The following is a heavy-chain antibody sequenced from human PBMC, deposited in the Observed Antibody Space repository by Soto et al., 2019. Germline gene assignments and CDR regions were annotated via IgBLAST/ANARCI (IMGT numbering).Heavy chain of an antibody. V-gene: IGHV1-69*01. CDR3: ARVLYYGSGSYSPYGMDV. CDR1: GVSFHNNG. J-gene: IGHJ6*02. CDR2: VSPPFRTS. D-gene: IGHD3-10*01. Sequence: QVQLVQSGAEVKKPGSSVKVSCQTSGVSFHNNGIGWVRPAPGHGLEWMGGVSPPFRTSNYARKFQGRISITADASTGTVNMELSSLTSEDTAQYYCARVLYYGSGSYSPYGMDVWGQGTTVTVSS.